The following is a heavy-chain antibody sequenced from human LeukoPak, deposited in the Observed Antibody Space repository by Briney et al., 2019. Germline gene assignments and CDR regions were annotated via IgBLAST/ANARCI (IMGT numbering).Heavy chain of an antibody. CDR3: ARLLVSYCSGGSCYSGIDY. CDR1: GGSISSGDYY. J-gene: IGHJ4*02. Sequence: SETLSLTCTVSGGSISSGDYYWSWIRQPPGKGLEWIGYIYYSGSTYYNPSLKSRVTISVDTSKNQFSLKLSSVTAADTAVYYCARLLVSYCSGGSCYSGIDYWGQGTLVTVSS. V-gene: IGHV4-30-4*08. D-gene: IGHD2-15*01. CDR2: IYYSGST.